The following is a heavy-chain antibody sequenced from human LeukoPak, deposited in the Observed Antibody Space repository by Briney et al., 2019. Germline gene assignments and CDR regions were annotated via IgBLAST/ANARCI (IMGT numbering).Heavy chain of an antibody. CDR2: IYYSGST. J-gene: IGHJ6*02. CDR3: ARLYSSSWYPPGYYYYGMDV. D-gene: IGHD6-13*01. Sequence: SETLSLTCTVSGGSISSGGYYWSWIRQHPGKGLEWIGYIYYSGSTYYNPSLKSRVTISVDTSKNQFSLKLSSVTAADTAVYYCARLYSSSWYPPGYYYYGMDVWGQGTTVTVSS. CDR1: GGSISSGGYY. V-gene: IGHV4-31*03.